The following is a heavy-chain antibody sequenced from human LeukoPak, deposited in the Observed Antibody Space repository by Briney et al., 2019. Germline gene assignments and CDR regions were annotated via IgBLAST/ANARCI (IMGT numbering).Heavy chain of an antibody. J-gene: IGHJ5*02. D-gene: IGHD3-3*01. CDR2: IFPGDSQT. CDR3: ARFKALSFAANGFAP. CDR1: GYDFFGYW. Sequence: GESLKISCKGFGYDFFGYWIGWVRQMPGKGLEWMGIIFPGDSQTYYSPSFQGQVTMSADKSINTAYLQWSSLKALDIAVYYCARFKALSFAANGFAPWGKGTLV. V-gene: IGHV5-51*01.